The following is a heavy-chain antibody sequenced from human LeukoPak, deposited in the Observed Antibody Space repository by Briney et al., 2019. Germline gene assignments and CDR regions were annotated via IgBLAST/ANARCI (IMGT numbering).Heavy chain of an antibody. CDR1: GFTVSSNY. Sequence: GGSLRLSCAASGFTVSSNYMSWVRQAPGKGLEWVSVIYSGGSTYYADSVKGRFTISRDNSKNTLYLQMNSLRAEDTAVYYCARDNYGDYLFDYWGQGTLATVSS. V-gene: IGHV3-53*01. D-gene: IGHD4-17*01. CDR2: IYSGGST. CDR3: ARDNYGDYLFDY. J-gene: IGHJ4*02.